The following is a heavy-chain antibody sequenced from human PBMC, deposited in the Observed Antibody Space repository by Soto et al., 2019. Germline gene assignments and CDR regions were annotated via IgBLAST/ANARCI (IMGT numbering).Heavy chain of an antibody. V-gene: IGHV4-4*02. J-gene: IGHJ6*01. CDR3: ARVSGSYYYGMDV. Sequence: QVQLQESGPGLVKPSGTLSLTCAVSGGSISSSNWWSWVRQPPGKGLEWIGEIYHSGSTNYNPSLKSRVTISVHKYKNQFSLKLSSVTAADTAVYYCARVSGSYYYGMDVWGQGTTVTVSS. CDR1: GGSISSSNW. CDR2: IYHSGST. D-gene: IGHD1-26*01.